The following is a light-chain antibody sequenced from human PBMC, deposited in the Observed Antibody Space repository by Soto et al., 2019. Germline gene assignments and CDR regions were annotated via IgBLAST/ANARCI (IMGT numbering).Light chain of an antibody. V-gene: IGLV2-14*01. J-gene: IGLJ2*01. CDR3: RSYTSGSTLVV. Sequence: QSVLTQPASVSGSPGQSITISCTGTSSDVGGYNYVSWYQQHPGKAPKLMIYEVSNRPSEVSNRFSGSKSGNTASLTISGLQADDEGNYYYRSYTSGSTLVVFGGGTKLTVL. CDR1: SSDVGGYNY. CDR2: EVS.